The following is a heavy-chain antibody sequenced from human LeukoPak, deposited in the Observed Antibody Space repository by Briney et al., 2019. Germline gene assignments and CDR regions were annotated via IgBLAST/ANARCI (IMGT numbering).Heavy chain of an antibody. V-gene: IGHV3-30*02. D-gene: IGHD2-2*01. CDR2: IGYDGTNK. CDR3: AKDVRTEAAAMTH. CDR1: GFTFSTFG. J-gene: IGHJ4*02. Sequence: GGSLRLSCAASGFTFSTFGMHWVRQAPGKGLEWVAFIGYDGTNKYYADSVKGRFTISRESSQNTLYLEMNSLRVEDTAVYYCAKDVRTEAAAMTHWGQGSLVIVSS.